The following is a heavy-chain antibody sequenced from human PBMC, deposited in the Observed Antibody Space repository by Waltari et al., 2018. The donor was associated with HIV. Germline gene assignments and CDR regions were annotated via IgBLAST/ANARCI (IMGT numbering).Heavy chain of an antibody. CDR1: GFTSSSYW. CDR3: ARDDSGWYGATVDY. CDR2: IKQSSNEK. D-gene: IGHD6-19*01. J-gene: IGHJ4*02. Sequence: EVQLVEPGGGLVQPGGCLRLSCASSGFTSSSYWMTWVRQAPGKGLEWVANIKQSSNEKYYVDSVRGRFTISRDNAKNLVFLQMRSLRVEDTAVYYCARDDSGWYGATVDYWGQGTVVTVSS. V-gene: IGHV3-7*01.